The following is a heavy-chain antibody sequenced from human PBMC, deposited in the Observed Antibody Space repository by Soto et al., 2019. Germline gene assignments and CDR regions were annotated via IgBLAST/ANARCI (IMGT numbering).Heavy chain of an antibody. V-gene: IGHV1-69*13. CDR2: IIPIFGTA. J-gene: IGHJ6*02. Sequence: GASVKVSCKASGGTFISYAISWVRQAPGQGLEWMGGIIPIFGTANYAQKFQGRVTITADESTSTAYMALSSLRSEDTAVYYCARPYRPCYDFWSGYRVPYGIDVWGQGTTVTVSS. D-gene: IGHD3-3*01. CDR3: ARPYRPCYDFWSGYRVPYGIDV. CDR1: GGTFISYA.